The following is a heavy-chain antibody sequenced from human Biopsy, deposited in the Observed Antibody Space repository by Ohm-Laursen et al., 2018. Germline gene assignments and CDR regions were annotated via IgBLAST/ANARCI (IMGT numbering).Heavy chain of an antibody. D-gene: IGHD4-17*01. CDR3: ATAAYAPPYFDL. CDR2: ITGGGNYI. V-gene: IGHV3-21*06. J-gene: IGHJ4*02. Sequence: SLRLSCTASGVTLSGYAMNWVRQGPGKGLEWVSSITGGGNYINYADSVRGRFTIFRDNSKNSVYLVMSSLRAEDTAVYFCATAAYAPPYFDLWGRGTVVTVSS. CDR1: GVTLSGYA.